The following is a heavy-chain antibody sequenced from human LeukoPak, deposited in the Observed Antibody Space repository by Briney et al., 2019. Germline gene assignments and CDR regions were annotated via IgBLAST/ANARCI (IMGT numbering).Heavy chain of an antibody. CDR1: GGSISSSSYY. Sequence: KSSETLSLTCTVSGGSISSSSYYWGWIRQPPGKGLEWIGSIYYSGSTYYNPSLKSRVTISVDTSKNQFSLNLNSVTAADTAIYYCATHVSIVAPATLNYGDNWFDPWGQGTLVIVSS. CDR3: ATHVSIVAPATLNYGDNWFDP. V-gene: IGHV4-39*01. D-gene: IGHD2-2*01. CDR2: IYYSGST. J-gene: IGHJ5*02.